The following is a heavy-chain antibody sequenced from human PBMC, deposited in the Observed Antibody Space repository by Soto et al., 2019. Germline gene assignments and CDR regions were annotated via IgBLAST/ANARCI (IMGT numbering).Heavy chain of an antibody. CDR1: GFTFSSYA. J-gene: IGHJ4*02. CDR2: ISYDGSNK. V-gene: IGHV3-30-3*01. Sequence: QVQLVESGGGVVQPGRSLRLSCAASGFTFSSYAMHWVRQAPGKGLEWVAVISYDGSNKYYADSVKGRFTISRDNSKNTLYLQMNSLRAEDTAVYYCAMSGTYYDILTGRWGQGTLVTVSS. CDR3: AMSGTYYDILTGR. D-gene: IGHD3-9*01.